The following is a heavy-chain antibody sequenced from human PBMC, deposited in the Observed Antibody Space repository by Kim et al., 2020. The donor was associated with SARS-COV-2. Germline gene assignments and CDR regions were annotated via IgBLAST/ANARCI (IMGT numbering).Heavy chain of an antibody. CDR1: GGSISSYY. V-gene: IGHV4-59*13. CDR3: ARAAGYSYGYLYYYYGMDV. Sequence: SETLSLTCTVSGGSISSYYWSWIRQPPGKGLEWMGYINYSGSTNYNPSLKSRVTISVDTSKNQFSLKLSSVTAADTAVYYCARAAGYSYGYLYYYYGMDVWGQGTTVTVSS. J-gene: IGHJ6*02. CDR2: INYSGST. D-gene: IGHD5-18*01.